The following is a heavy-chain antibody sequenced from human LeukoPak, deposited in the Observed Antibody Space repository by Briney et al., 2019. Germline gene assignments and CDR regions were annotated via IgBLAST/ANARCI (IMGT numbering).Heavy chain of an antibody. Sequence: GGSLRLSCAASGFTFSSYGMHWVRQAPGKGLEGVAVICDDGSNKYYADSVKGRFTISRDNSKNTLYLQMNSLRAEDTAVYYCAKDRAAGQQLAPFDYWGQGTLVTVSS. CDR1: GFTFSSYG. V-gene: IGHV3-33*06. J-gene: IGHJ4*02. D-gene: IGHD6-13*01. CDR3: AKDRAAGQQLAPFDY. CDR2: ICDDGSNK.